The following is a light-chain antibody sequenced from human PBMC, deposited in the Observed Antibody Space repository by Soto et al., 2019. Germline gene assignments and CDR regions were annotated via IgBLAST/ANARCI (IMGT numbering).Light chain of an antibody. CDR3: QQYGYSRT. J-gene: IGKJ1*01. Sequence: VVTRCPVTLSVSPGERATLACRASQTLSSRHIAWYQQKPGQATRLIIYGSSSRATGIPDRFSGSGAGTDFPPTISTLEPEDLAIYYCQQYGYSRTFGQGTKVDI. CDR2: GSS. V-gene: IGKV3-20*01. CDR1: QTLSSRH.